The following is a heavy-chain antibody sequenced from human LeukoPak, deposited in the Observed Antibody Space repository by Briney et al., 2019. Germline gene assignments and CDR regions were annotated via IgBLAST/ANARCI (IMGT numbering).Heavy chain of an antibody. J-gene: IGHJ4*02. Sequence: GGSLGLSCAASGFTFSSYAMSWVRQAPGKGLEWVSAISGSGGSTYYADSVKGRFTISRDNSKNTLYLQMNSLRAEDTAVYYCAKDTSGYDPGHYDYWGQGTLVTVSS. CDR1: GFTFSSYA. CDR3: AKDTSGYDPGHYDY. V-gene: IGHV3-23*01. CDR2: ISGSGGST. D-gene: IGHD5-12*01.